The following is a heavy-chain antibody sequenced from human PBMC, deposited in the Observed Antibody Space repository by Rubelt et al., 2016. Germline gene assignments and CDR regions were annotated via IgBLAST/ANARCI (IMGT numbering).Heavy chain of an antibody. J-gene: IGHJ6*02. D-gene: IGHD1-26*01. Sequence: QVQLQQWGAGLLKPSETLSLTCAVYGGSFSGYYWSWIRQPPGKGLEWIGEINHSGSTNYNPSLKSRVTISVDTSKTQFSLKRCCVTAAHTAVYYCARGRMGFHYYYYGMDVWGQGTTVTVSS. CDR1: GGSFSGYY. CDR3: ARGRMGFHYYYYGMDV. V-gene: IGHV4-34*01. CDR2: INHSGST.